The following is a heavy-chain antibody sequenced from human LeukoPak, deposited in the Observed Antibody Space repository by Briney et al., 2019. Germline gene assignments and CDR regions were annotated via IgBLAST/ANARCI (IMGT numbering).Heavy chain of an antibody. Sequence: GGSLRLSCVASGFTFSSYEMNWVRQAPGKGLEWVSYISSSGSTIYYADSVKGRFTISRDNAKNSLYLPMNSLRAEDTAVYYCARGHSSSDIDYWGQGTLVTVSS. V-gene: IGHV3-48*03. CDR3: ARGHSSSDIDY. D-gene: IGHD6-13*01. J-gene: IGHJ4*02. CDR1: GFTFSSYE. CDR2: ISSSGSTI.